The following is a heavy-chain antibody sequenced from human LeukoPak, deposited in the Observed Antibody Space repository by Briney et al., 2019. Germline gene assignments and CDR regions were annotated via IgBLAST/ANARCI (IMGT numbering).Heavy chain of an antibody. D-gene: IGHD1-26*01. CDR2: IISHGGNT. Sequence: GGSLRLSCAASGLSFSSYTMHWVRQAPGKGLEYVSAIISHGGNTHYTNSVKGRFTISRDNSQNTLYLQMGSLRPDDMAVYHCARVRMGATVSNYYYYYMDVWGKGTTVTVSS. CDR1: GLSFSSYT. V-gene: IGHV3-64*01. CDR3: ARVRMGATVSNYYYYYMDV. J-gene: IGHJ6*03.